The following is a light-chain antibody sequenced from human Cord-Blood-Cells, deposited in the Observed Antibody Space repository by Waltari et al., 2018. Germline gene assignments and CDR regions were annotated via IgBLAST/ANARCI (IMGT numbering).Light chain of an antibody. Sequence: QSALPQPPSASGSPGQSVTISCPGTSSAVGGYNYAPWYQQHPGKAPKLMIYEVSKRPSGVPDRFSGSKSGNTASLTVSGLQAEDEADYYCSSYAGSNNPYVFGTGTKVTVL. CDR3: SSYAGSNNPYV. CDR2: EVS. J-gene: IGLJ1*01. V-gene: IGLV2-8*01. CDR1: SSAVGGYNY.